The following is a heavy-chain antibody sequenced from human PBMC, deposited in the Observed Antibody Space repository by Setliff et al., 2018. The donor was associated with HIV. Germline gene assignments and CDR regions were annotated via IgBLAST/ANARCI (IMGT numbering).Heavy chain of an antibody. CDR1: GGSFTNYF. J-gene: IGHJ4*02. CDR2: IHHGGGT. D-gene: IGHD4-17*01. CDR3: ARFEVTPMTTRDY. V-gene: IGHV4-34*01. Sequence: SETLSLTCAVYGGSFTNYFWSWIRQSPGKGLEWIGEIHHGGGTKYNPSLKSRVTVSLDMSTNQFSLKLTSVTAADSAVYYCARFEVTPMTTRDYWGQGTQVTVSS.